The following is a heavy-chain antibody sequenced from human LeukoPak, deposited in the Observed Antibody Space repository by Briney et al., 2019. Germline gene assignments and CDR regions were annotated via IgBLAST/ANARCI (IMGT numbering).Heavy chain of an antibody. CDR3: ARDLEDIAAAGYYYYMDV. V-gene: IGHV1-46*01. CDR2: INPSGDST. CDR1: GYTFTSYY. Sequence: GASGKVSCKASGYTFTSYYMHWVRQAPGQGLEWMGIINPSGDSTSYAQKFQGRVTMTRDTSTTTVYMNLRSLRSEDTAVYYCARDLEDIAAAGYYYYMDVWGKGTTVTVSS. J-gene: IGHJ6*03. D-gene: IGHD6-13*01.